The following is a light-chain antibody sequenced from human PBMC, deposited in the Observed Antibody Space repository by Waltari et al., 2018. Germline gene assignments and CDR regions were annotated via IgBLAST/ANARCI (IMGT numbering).Light chain of an antibody. J-gene: IGLJ1*01. CDR1: SSSVGSNF. Sequence: QSVLTQPPSASGTPGQEVTISCSGTSSSVGSNFVFWYQQLPGAAPKLLIFRSDRRPSGFPDLISGSKSGNSASLVITVLRSDDEADYYCAAWDDSLSAYVFGTGTKVTVL. CDR3: AAWDDSLSAYV. CDR2: RSD. V-gene: IGLV1-47*01.